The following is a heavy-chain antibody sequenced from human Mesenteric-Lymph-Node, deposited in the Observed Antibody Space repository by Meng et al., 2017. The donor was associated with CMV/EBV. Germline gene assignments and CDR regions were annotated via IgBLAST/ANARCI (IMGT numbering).Heavy chain of an antibody. CDR1: GGTFSSYT. D-gene: IGHD6-13*01. V-gene: IGHV1-69*02. CDR2: IIPTLGIA. Sequence: QVQLVQSGAEVKKPGSSVKVSCTASGGTFSSYTISWVRQAPGQGLEWMGRIIPTLGIANYAQKFQGRVTLTADKSTSTAYMELSSLRSEDTAVYYCAGGIAAAGSRWFDPWGQGTLVTISS. CDR3: AGGIAAAGSRWFDP. J-gene: IGHJ5*02.